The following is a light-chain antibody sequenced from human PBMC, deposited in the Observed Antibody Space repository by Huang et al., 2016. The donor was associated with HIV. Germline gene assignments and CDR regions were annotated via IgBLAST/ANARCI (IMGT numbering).Light chain of an antibody. V-gene: IGKV3-15*01. CDR3: QQYNNWPRT. CDR1: QDVSSN. J-gene: IGKJ2*01. CDR2: GAS. Sequence: ERVMTQSPDILSVSPGETATLSCRASQDVSSNLAWYRQKPGQAPGLLIYGASTRVSGIPARFNGSGSGIAFTLTISSVQSEDFAVYYCQQYNNWPRTFGQGTKLEIK.